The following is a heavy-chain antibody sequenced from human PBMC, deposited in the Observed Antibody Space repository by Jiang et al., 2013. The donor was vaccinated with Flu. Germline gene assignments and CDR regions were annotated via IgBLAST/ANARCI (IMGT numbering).Heavy chain of an antibody. CDR2: ISTYSGNT. V-gene: IGHV1-18*01. CDR3: ARAGLDTVRGVPFDY. D-gene: IGHD3-10*01. Sequence: GAEVKKPGASVKVSCKASGYTFSSYGISWVRRAPGRGLEWVGWISTYSGNTDYAQKLQGRVTMTTDTSTSTVYMEMRSLGSDDTAVYYCARAGLDTVRGVPFDYWGQGSGHRHL. J-gene: IGHJ4*02. CDR1: GYTFSSYG.